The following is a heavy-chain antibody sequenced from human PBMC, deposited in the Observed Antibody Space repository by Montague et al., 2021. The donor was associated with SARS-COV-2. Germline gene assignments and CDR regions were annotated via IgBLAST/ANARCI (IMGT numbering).Heavy chain of an antibody. Sequence: SLRLSCAASGFTFSYFAMNWVRQAPGKGLEWVSVISGVGRTDYSDSVKGRFNISRDDSKDELYLQMNSLRVDDTAVYYCVTGKFFNELGGQGTLVTVSS. CDR2: ISGVGRT. V-gene: IGHV3-23*03. CDR1: GFTFSYFA. J-gene: IGHJ4*02. CDR3: VTGKFFNEL. D-gene: IGHD2-8*01.